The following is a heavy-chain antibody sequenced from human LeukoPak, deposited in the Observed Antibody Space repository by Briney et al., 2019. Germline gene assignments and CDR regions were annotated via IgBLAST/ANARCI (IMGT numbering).Heavy chain of an antibody. CDR1: GHTYRSYA. CDR2: NSDGGGST. Sequence: PGGSQRLSCAASGHTYRSYAMSWAPHAPERGLEWASTNSDGGGSTYYEDSVKCRFTNSRDNSKTTLFLQMNSLRAEDTAVYYCAKLGDYSGTSIYYYSAMDVWGQGTTVTVSS. D-gene: IGHD4-23*01. V-gene: IGHV3-23*01. CDR3: AKLGDYSGTSIYYYSAMDV. J-gene: IGHJ6*02.